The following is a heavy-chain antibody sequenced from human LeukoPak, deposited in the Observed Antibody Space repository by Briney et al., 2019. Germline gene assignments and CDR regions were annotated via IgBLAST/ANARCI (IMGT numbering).Heavy chain of an antibody. J-gene: IGHJ4*02. V-gene: IGHV4-59*08. CDR1: GDSLSRSS. CDR3: ARHGASGSYLYYFDY. CDR2: MFYGGTT. Sequence: PSETLSLTCTVSGDSLSRSSWSWIRQSPGGGLEWIGYMFYGGTTNHNPSLKGRVTMSMVTSKDQFSLSLSSVTAADTAVYFCARHGASGSYLYYFDYWGQGTLVTVSS. D-gene: IGHD1-26*01.